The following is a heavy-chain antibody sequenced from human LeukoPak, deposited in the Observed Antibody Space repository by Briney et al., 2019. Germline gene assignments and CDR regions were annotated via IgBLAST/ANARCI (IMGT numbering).Heavy chain of an antibody. CDR2: IIHSGST. CDR1: GGSFSGYC. V-gene: IGHV4-34*01. CDR3: ARGRPTVTTLVGPGYGENFDY. J-gene: IGHJ4*02. D-gene: IGHD4-17*01. Sequence: SETLSLTCAVYGGSFSGYCWSWIRQPPGKGLEWIGEIIHSGSTNYNPSLKSRVTISVDTSKNQFSLKLSSVTAADTAVYYCARGRPTVTTLVGPGYGENFDYWGQGTLVTVSS.